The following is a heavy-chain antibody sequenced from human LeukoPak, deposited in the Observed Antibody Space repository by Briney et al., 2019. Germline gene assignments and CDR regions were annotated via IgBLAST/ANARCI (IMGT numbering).Heavy chain of an antibody. CDR1: GYTLTELS. D-gene: IGHD1-1*01. J-gene: IGHJ4*02. CDR2: FDPEDGET. Sequence: GASVKVSCKVSGYTLTELSMHWVRQAPGKGLEWMGGFDPEDGETIYARKFQGRVTMTEDTSTDTAYMELSSLRSEDTAVYYCATTSPLERRHYFDYWGQGTLVTVSS. V-gene: IGHV1-24*01. CDR3: ATTSPLERRHYFDY.